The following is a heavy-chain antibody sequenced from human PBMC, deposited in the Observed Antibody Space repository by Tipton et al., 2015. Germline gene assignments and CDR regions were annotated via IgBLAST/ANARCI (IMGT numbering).Heavy chain of an antibody. CDR2: ISYDGSNE. CDR1: GFSFISYA. Sequence: SLRLSCAASGFSFISYAMHWVRQAPGKGLEWVAVISYDGSNEYFADSVKGRFTISRDNSKKTLYLQMSSLRTEDTAVYYCARGGQWLVWSAFDIWGQGTIVTVSS. J-gene: IGHJ3*02. V-gene: IGHV3-30*03. CDR3: ARGGQWLVWSAFDI. D-gene: IGHD6-19*01.